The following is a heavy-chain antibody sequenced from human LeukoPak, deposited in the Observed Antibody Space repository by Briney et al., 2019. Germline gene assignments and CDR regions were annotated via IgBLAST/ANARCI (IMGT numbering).Heavy chain of an antibody. J-gene: IGHJ5*02. CDR1: GYTFTGYY. CDR3: ARDAAGATYWFDP. V-gene: IGHV1-2*02. D-gene: IGHD6-13*01. CDR2: INPNSGGT. Sequence: ASVKVSCKASGYTFTGYYMHWVRQAPGQGLEWMGWINPNSGGTNYAQKFQGRVTMTRGTSTNTVYMEVSSLRSEDTAVYYCARDAAGATYWFDPWGQGTLVTVSS.